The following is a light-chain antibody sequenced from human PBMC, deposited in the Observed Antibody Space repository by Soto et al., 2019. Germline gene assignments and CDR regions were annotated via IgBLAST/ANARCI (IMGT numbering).Light chain of an antibody. J-gene: IGKJ2*01. V-gene: IGKV1-12*01. Sequence: DIQMTQSPSSVSASVGDRVTITCRASQDISSWLAWYQQKPGKAPKLLIYAASSLQSGVPPRFSGSGSGTDFTLSITSLHPQHFATYSCQQADSFPYTVGQGTKV. CDR2: AAS. CDR3: QQADSFPYT. CDR1: QDISSW.